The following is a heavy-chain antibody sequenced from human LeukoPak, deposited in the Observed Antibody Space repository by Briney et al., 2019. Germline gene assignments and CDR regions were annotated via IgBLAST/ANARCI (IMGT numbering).Heavy chain of an antibody. CDR1: AGSISSGSYY. J-gene: IGHJ4*02. V-gene: IGHV4-39*01. Sequence: SETLSLTCTVSAGSISSGSYYWGWIRQPPGKGLEWIGSIYYSGSTYYNPSLKSRVTISVDTSKNQFALKLSSVTAADTAVYYCARGGSMVYWGQGTLVTVSS. D-gene: IGHD2-2*01. CDR2: IYYSGST. CDR3: ARGGSMVY.